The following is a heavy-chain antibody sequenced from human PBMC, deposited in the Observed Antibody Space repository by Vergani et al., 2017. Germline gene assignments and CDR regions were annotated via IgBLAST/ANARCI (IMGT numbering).Heavy chain of an antibody. D-gene: IGHD4-17*01. CDR3: AKETTVTTRYYYGMDV. J-gene: IGHJ6*02. CDR1: GFTFSSYA. Sequence: EVQLLESGGGLVQPGGSLRLSCAASGFTFSSYAMSWVRQAPGRGLEWVSAISGSGGSTYYAAAVKGRFTISRDNSKNTLYLQMNSLRAEDTAVYYCAKETTVTTRYYYGMDVWGQGTTVTVSS. V-gene: IGHV3-23*01. CDR2: ISGSGGST.